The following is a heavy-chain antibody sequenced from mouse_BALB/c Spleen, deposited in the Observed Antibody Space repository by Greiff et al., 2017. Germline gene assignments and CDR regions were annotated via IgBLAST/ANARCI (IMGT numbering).Heavy chain of an antibody. CDR1: GYTFTSYW. CDR3: TRYEYDFLAMDY. CDR2: IYPGNSDT. D-gene: IGHD2-4*01. Sequence: VQLQQSGTVLARPGASVKMSCKASGYTFTSYWMHWVKQRPGQGLEWIGAIYPGNSDTSYNQKFKGKAKLTAVTSTSTAYMELSSLTNEDSAVYYCTRYEYDFLAMDYWGQGTSVTVSS. J-gene: IGHJ4*01. V-gene: IGHV1-5*01.